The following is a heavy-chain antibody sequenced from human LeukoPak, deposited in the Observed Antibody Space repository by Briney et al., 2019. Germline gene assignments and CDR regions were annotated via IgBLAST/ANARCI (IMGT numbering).Heavy chain of an antibody. Sequence: SETLSLTCTVSGGSISSGGYYWSWIRQHPGKGLEWIGYIYYSGSTYYNPSLKSRVTISVDTSKNQFSLKLSSVTAADTAVYYCARERGSSTACPACVDVWGQGTTVTVSS. CDR1: GGSISSGGYY. J-gene: IGHJ6*02. V-gene: IGHV4-31*03. CDR2: IYYSGST. CDR3: ARERGSSTACPACVDV. D-gene: IGHD2-2*01.